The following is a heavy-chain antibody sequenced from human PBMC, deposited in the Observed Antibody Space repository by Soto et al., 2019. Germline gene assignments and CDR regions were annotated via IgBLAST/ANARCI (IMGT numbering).Heavy chain of an antibody. CDR1: GYTFTSYA. J-gene: IGHJ6*03. Sequence: ASVKVSCKASGYTFTSYAMHWVRQAPGQRLEWMGWINAGNGNTKYSQKFQGRVTITRDTSASTAYMELSSLRSDDTAVYFCVRATAARQRDYSYHYYLHIWGKGTTVTVSS. CDR3: VRATAARQRDYSYHYYLHI. D-gene: IGHD6-6*01. CDR2: INAGNGNT. V-gene: IGHV1-3*01.